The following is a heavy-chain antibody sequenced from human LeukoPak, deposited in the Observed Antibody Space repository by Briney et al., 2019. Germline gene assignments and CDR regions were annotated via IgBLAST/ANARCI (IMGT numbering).Heavy chain of an antibody. J-gene: IGHJ4*02. V-gene: IGHV3-48*04. D-gene: IGHD6-19*01. CDR3: ARDEGSGSPLDY. CDR2: RSKSESTV. Sequence: GGSLRLSCAASGFTFSSYAMSWVRQAPGRGREWVSYRSKSESTVYQADSEKGRFTISRDNAKNSLYLQMNSLRAEDTAVYYCARDEGSGSPLDYWGQGTPVTVSS. CDR1: GFTFSSYA.